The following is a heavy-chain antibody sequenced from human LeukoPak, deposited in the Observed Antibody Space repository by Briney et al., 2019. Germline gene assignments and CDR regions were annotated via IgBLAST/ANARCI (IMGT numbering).Heavy chain of an antibody. CDR3: ARGGSRSGSYYY. J-gene: IGHJ4*02. Sequence: ASVKVSCKASGYTFSGYYMHWVRQAPGQGLEWMGWINPKSGGTNEAQKFHDRVTMTRDTSIRTAYMELSRLRSDDTAVYYCARGGSRSGSYYYWGQGTLVTVSS. V-gene: IGHV1-2*02. CDR1: GYTFSGYY. D-gene: IGHD3-10*01. CDR2: INPKSGGT.